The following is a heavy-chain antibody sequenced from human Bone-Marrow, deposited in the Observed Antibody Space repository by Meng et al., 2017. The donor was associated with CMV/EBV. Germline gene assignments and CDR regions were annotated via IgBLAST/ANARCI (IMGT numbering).Heavy chain of an antibody. CDR1: GGTFSSYA. CDR2: IIPIFGTA. J-gene: IGHJ4*02. D-gene: IGHD1-26*01. CDR3: ARELVGATRAYFDY. Sequence: SVKVSCKASGGTFSSYAISWVRQAPGQGLEWMGGIIPIFGTANYAQKFQGRVTITADKSTSTAYMELRSLRSDDTAVYYCARELVGATRAYFDYWGQGTLVTVSS. V-gene: IGHV1-69*06.